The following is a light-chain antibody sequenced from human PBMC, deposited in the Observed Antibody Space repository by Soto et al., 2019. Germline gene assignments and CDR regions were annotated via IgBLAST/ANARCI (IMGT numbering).Light chain of an antibody. CDR3: SSYTSSSTPV. CDR2: DVS. Sequence: QSALTQPASVSGSPGQSITISCTGTSSDVGGYNYVSWYQQHPGKAPKLMIYDVSNRPSEVSNRFSGSKSGNTASLTISGLQAEDEADYYCSSYTSSSTPVFGGGTQLTVL. V-gene: IGLV2-14*01. CDR1: SSDVGGYNY. J-gene: IGLJ2*01.